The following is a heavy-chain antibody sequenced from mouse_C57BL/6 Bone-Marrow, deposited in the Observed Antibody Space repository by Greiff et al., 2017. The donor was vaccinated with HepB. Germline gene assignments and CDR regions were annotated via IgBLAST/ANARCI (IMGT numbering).Heavy chain of an antibody. Sequence: QVQLQQSGAELVRPGPSVKVSCKASGYAFTNYLIEWVKQRPGQGLEWIGVINPGSGGTNYNEKFKGKATLTADKSSSTAYMQLSSLTSEDAAVYFCARRTGTAFAYWGQGTLVTVSA. J-gene: IGHJ3*01. CDR2: INPGSGGT. CDR1: GYAFTNYL. V-gene: IGHV1-54*01. D-gene: IGHD4-1*01. CDR3: ARRTGTAFAY.